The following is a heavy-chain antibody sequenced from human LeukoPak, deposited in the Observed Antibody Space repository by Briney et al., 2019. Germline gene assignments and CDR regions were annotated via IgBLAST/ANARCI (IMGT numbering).Heavy chain of an antibody. CDR3: AKKEGLRGYSYEGY. Sequence: GGSLRLSCAVSGFTFSSYAMIWVRQAPGKGLEWVSAISGSGGTTYYADSVKGRFTISRDNSKSALYLQMDSLRAEDTAVYYCAKKEGLRGYSYEGYWGQGTLVTVSS. J-gene: IGHJ4*02. CDR1: GFTFSSYA. D-gene: IGHD5-18*01. V-gene: IGHV3-23*01. CDR2: ISGSGGTT.